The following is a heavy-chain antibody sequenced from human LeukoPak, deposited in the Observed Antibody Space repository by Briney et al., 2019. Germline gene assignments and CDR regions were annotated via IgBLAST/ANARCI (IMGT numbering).Heavy chain of an antibody. CDR1: GGSISGTNW. CDR2: IYWGDDK. Sequence: TLSLTCGVSGGSISGTNWWSWVRQPPGKALEWLALIYWGDDKRYSPSLKTRLTITKDTSKNQVVLTMTNMDPVDTATYFCAHDRSGYCSGDSCHRHAFDIWGQGTMVTVSS. CDR3: AHDRSGYCSGDSCHRHAFDI. V-gene: IGHV2-5*08. J-gene: IGHJ3*02. D-gene: IGHD2-15*01.